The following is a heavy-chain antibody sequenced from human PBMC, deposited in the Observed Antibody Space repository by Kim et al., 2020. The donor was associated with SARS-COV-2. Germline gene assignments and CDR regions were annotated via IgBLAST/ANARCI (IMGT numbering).Heavy chain of an antibody. CDR2: ST. Sequence: STYYAASVQGRFTIPRDNSNNTLYLQMTSLRAGDTAVYYCASQGIVQFDYCGQGTLVTVSS. V-gene: IGHV3-23*01. CDR3: ASQGIVQFDY. D-gene: IGHD3-22*01. J-gene: IGHJ4*02.